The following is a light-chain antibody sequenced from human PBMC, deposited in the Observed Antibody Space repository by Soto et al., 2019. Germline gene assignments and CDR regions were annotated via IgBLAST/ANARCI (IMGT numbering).Light chain of an antibody. CDR3: QQYGSSPPWT. Sequence: EIVLTQSPGTLSLSPGERATLSCRASQSVGSSYLAWYQQKPGQAPRLLIYGASSRATGIPDRFSGSGSGTDFPLTISRLEPEDLAVYYCQQYGSSPPWTFGQGTKVEIK. CDR1: QSVGSSY. J-gene: IGKJ1*01. V-gene: IGKV3-20*01. CDR2: GAS.